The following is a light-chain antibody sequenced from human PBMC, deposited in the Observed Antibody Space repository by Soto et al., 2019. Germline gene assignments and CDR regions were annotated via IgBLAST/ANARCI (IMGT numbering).Light chain of an antibody. CDR3: SSYTSSSTRV. CDR1: SSDVGGYNY. CDR2: DVS. Sequence: QSALTQPASVSGSPGQSITISCTGTSSDVGGYNYVSWYQQHPGKAPKLMIYDVSTRPSGVSNRFSGSKSGNTASLTISWLQDEDEADYYCSSYTSSSTRVFGGGTKVTVL. J-gene: IGLJ2*01. V-gene: IGLV2-14*01.